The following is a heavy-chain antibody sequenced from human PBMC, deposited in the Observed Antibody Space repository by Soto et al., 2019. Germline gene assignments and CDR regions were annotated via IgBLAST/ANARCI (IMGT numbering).Heavy chain of an antibody. Sequence: QVQLVESGGGVVQPGRSLRLSCAASGFTFSSYGMHWVRQAPGKGLEWVAVIWYDGSNKYYADSVKGRFTISRDNSKNTLYLQMNSLRAEDTAVYYRARGALYGSSWLSYFDYWGQGTLVTVSS. CDR1: GFTFSSYG. CDR3: ARGALYGSSWLSYFDY. J-gene: IGHJ4*02. CDR2: IWYDGSNK. V-gene: IGHV3-33*01. D-gene: IGHD6-13*01.